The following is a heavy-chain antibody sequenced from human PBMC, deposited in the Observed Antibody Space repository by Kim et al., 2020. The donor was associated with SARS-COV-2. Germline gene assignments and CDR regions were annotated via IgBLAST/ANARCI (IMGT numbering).Heavy chain of an antibody. D-gene: IGHD1-26*01. J-gene: IGHJ4*02. CDR3: AKDQGRGGNPVLGADQ. V-gene: IGHV3-23*01. CDR1: GFTFRNYA. CDR2: ISDAGTTI. Sequence: GGSLRLSCAASGFTFRNYAMSWVRQAPGQGLEWVSLISDAGTTIYYANSVRGRFTISRDNSRNTVYLQMNSLRPEDTAVYYCAKDQGRGGNPVLGADQWGQGTPVTVSS.